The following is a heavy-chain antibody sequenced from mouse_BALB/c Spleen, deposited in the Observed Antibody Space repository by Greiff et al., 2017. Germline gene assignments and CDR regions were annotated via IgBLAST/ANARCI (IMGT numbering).Heavy chain of an antibody. CDR2: INSNGGST. Sequence: EVQGVESGGGLVQPGGSLKLSCAASGFTFSSYGMSWVRQTPDKRLELVATINSNGGSTYYPDSVKGRFTISRDNAKNTLYLQMSSLKSEDTAMYYCARDMIKYFDYWGQGTTLTVSS. CDR3: ARDMIKYFDY. V-gene: IGHV5-6-3*01. J-gene: IGHJ2*01. D-gene: IGHD2-4*01. CDR1: GFTFSSYG.